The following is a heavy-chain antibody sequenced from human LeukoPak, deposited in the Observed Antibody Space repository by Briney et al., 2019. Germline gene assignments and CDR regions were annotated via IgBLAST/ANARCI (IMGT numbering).Heavy chain of an antibody. D-gene: IGHD1-26*01. CDR1: GFTLSSYT. J-gene: IGHJ4*02. Sequence: GGSLRLSCAASGFTLSSYTMNWVRQAPGKGLEWVSYITSSSSTIYYADSVKGRFTISRDNAKNSLYLQMNSLRVEDTAIYYCATSGRYRFDYWGQGTLVTVSS. CDR3: ATSGRYRFDY. V-gene: IGHV3-48*01. CDR2: ITSSSSTI.